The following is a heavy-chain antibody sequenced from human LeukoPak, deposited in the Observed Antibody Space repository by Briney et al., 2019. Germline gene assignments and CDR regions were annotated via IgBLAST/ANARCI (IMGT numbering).Heavy chain of an antibody. Sequence: LETLSLSCTVSGGSINNYYWSWIRQPPGKGLEWIGYVYNLGSTNYNPSLKSRLTISVDTSKNLFSLRLSSVTAADTAVYYCARSGSGYIRDAFDIWGQGTMVTVSS. V-gene: IGHV4-59*01. D-gene: IGHD3-3*01. CDR1: GGSINNYY. J-gene: IGHJ3*02. CDR3: ARSGSGYIRDAFDI. CDR2: VYNLGST.